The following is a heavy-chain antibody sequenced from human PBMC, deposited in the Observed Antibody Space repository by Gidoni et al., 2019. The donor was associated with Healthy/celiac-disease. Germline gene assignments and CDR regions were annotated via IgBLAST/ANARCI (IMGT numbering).Heavy chain of an antibody. CDR2: ISYDGSNK. CDR3: AKICGILHPDDFDY. Sequence: QVQLVESGGGVVQPGSSLRLSCAASAFTFSSSGMHWVSQAQGKGLAWVAVISYDGSNKYYADSVKGRFTISRDNSKNTLYLQMDSLRAEDTAVYYCAKICGILHPDDFDYWGQGTLVTVPS. V-gene: IGHV3-30*18. D-gene: IGHD6-25*01. CDR1: AFTFSSSG. J-gene: IGHJ4*02.